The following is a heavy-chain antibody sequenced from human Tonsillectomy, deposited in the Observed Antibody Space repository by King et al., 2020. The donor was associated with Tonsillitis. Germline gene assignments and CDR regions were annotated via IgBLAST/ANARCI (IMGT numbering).Heavy chain of an antibody. CDR1: GFTFSSYA. D-gene: IGHD3-10*01. V-gene: IGHV3-23*04. CDR2: ISGSGGST. CDR3: AKDVRVGGYYGSGSYADY. Sequence: VQLVESGGGLVQPGGSLRLSCAASGFTFSSYAMSWVRQAPGKGLEWVSAISGSGGSTNYADSVKGRFTISRDNSKNTLYLQMNSLRAEDTAVYYCAKDVRVGGYYGSGSYADYWGQGTLVTVSS. J-gene: IGHJ4*02.